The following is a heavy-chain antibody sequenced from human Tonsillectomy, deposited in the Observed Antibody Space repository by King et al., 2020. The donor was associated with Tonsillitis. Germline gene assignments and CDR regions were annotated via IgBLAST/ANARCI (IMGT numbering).Heavy chain of an antibody. J-gene: IGHJ4*02. CDR1: AYSFSTYW. D-gene: IGHD2-21*01. Sequence: EQLVQSGAEVKKPGEARKISCKGSAYSFSTYWIGWVRQIPGKGLELMGIIYPSDSDTRYSPPFQGQVTISADNSISTAYLQWSSLKASDTAMYYCARLEGDTYSGVDYWGQGTLVTVSS. CDR3: ARLEGDTYSGVDY. V-gene: IGHV5-51*01. CDR2: IYPSDSDT.